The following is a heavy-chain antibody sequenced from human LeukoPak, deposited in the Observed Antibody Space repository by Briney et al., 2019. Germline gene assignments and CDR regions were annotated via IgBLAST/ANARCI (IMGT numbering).Heavy chain of an antibody. D-gene: IGHD3-22*01. CDR1: GYTFTSYD. J-gene: IGHJ4*02. CDR2: MNPNSGNT. Sequence: ASVKVSCKASGYTFTSYDINWVRQATGQGLEWMGWMNPNSGNTGYAQKFQGRVTITRNTSISTAYMELSRLRSDDTAVYYCARAGAYYYDSSVDYWGQGTLVTVSS. CDR3: ARAGAYYYDSSVDY. V-gene: IGHV1-8*03.